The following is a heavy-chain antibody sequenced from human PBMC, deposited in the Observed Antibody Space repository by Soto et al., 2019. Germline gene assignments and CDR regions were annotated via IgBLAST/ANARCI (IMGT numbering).Heavy chain of an antibody. CDR2: INPNSGGT. V-gene: IGHV1-2*04. D-gene: IGHD3-10*01. CDR1: GYTFTGYY. J-gene: IGHJ3*02. Sequence: VASVKVSCKASGYTFTGYYMHWVRQAPGQGLEWMGWINPNSGGTNYAQKFQGWVTMTRDTSISTAYMELSRLRSDDTAVYYCARFIRVRGTDAFDIWGQGTMVTVSS. CDR3: ARFIRVRGTDAFDI.